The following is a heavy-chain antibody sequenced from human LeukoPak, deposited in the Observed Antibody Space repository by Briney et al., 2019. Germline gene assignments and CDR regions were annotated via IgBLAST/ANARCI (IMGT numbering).Heavy chain of an antibody. Sequence: SETLSLTRAVYGGSFSGYYWSWLRQPPGKGLEWIGEINHSGSTNYNPSLKSRVTISVDTSKDQFSLKLSSVTAADTAVYYCARDWDIVVVPAANKPLDYWGQGTLVTVSS. V-gene: IGHV4-34*01. CDR3: ARDWDIVVVPAANKPLDY. CDR1: GGSFSGYY. CDR2: INHSGST. D-gene: IGHD2-2*01. J-gene: IGHJ4*02.